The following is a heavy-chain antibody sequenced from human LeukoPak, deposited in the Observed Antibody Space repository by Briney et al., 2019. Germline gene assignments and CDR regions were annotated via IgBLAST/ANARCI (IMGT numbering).Heavy chain of an antibody. D-gene: IGHD6-13*01. CDR2: VSYDGNNK. CDR1: GFTFSSYA. CDR3: ARVGGSSSWYEY. J-gene: IGHJ4*02. Sequence: PGGSLRLSCAPSGFTFSSYATHWARQAPGKGLEWVAVVSYDGNNKYYADSVKGRFTISRDSSKNTLYLLMNSLRAEDTAVYYCARVGGSSSWYEYWGQGTLVTVSS. V-gene: IGHV3-30-3*01.